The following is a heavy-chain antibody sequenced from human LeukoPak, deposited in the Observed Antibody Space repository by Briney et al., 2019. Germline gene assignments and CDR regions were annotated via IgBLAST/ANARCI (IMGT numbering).Heavy chain of an antibody. V-gene: IGHV1-3*01. Sequence: GASVKVSCKASGYTFTSYAMHWERQAPGQRLEWMGWINAGNGNTKYSQKFQGRVTITRDTSTSTAYMELSSLRSEDTAVYYCARGQGLVSVWFDPWGQGTLVTVSS. CDR2: INAGNGNT. J-gene: IGHJ5*02. CDR3: ARGQGLVSVWFDP. CDR1: GYTFTSYA. D-gene: IGHD6-19*01.